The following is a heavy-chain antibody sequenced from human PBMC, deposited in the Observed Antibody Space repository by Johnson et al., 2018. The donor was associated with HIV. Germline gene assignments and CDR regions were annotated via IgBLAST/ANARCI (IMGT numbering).Heavy chain of an antibody. J-gene: IGHJ3*02. CDR3: ARDAGSSSSWGAFDI. D-gene: IGHD6-6*01. CDR1: GISVSSYY. V-gene: IGHV3-66*01. Sequence: VQLVESGGGLVQPGGSLRLSCAASGISVSSYYMSWVRQAPGKGLEWVSVLFSGDSTNYADSVKGRFTISRDNSKNKLYLQMNSLRAEDTAVYYCARDAGSSSSWGAFDIWGQGTMVTVSS. CDR2: LFSGDST.